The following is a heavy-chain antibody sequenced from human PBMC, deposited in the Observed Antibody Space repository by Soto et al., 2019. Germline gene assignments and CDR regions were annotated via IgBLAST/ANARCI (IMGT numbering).Heavy chain of an antibody. J-gene: IGHJ4*02. CDR2: IGHLETT. Sequence: PSETLSFPCTVSAVAMTYGGYSWSWIRQSGEKGLWWGGYIGHLETTYYHPSFKSRLSLSIDRTRNQFSLILSFMTAADKVVYYWARGGGYDSFDVWGQGIQVTVSS. D-gene: IGHD2-15*01. CDR1: AVAMTYGGYS. V-gene: IGHV4-30-2*06. CDR3: ARGGGYDSFDV.